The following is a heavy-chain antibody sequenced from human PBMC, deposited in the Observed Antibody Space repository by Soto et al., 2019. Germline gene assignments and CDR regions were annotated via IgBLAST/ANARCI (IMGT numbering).Heavy chain of an antibody. D-gene: IGHD3-22*01. CDR3: AKDNYYDSSGYYSDG. V-gene: IGHV3-23*01. Sequence: GGSLRLSCAASGFTFSSYAMSWVRQAPGKGLEWVSAISGSGGSTYYADSVKGRFTISRDNSKNTLYLQMNSLRAEDTAVYYCAKDNYYDSSGYYSDGWGQGTLVTVSS. J-gene: IGHJ4*02. CDR1: GFTFSSYA. CDR2: ISGSGGST.